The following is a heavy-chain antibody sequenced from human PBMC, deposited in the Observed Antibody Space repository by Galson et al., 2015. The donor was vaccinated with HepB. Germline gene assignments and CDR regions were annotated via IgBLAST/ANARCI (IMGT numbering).Heavy chain of an antibody. Sequence: QSGAEVKKPGESLKISCKGSGYSFSNSWIGWVRQMPGKGLEWVGIIYPADSDTTYSPSFQGQVTISADKSISTAYLQWSSLKASDTAMYYCARVYGGGPYYYYGMDVWGQGITVTVSS. CDR1: GYSFSNSW. CDR2: IYPADSDT. CDR3: ARVYGGGPYYYYGMDV. J-gene: IGHJ6*02. D-gene: IGHD5/OR15-5a*01. V-gene: IGHV5-51*01.